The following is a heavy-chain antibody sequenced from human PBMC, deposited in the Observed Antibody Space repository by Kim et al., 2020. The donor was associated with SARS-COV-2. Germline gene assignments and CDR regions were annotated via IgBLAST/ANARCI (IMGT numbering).Heavy chain of an antibody. J-gene: IGHJ6*02. Sequence: KFQGRVTITADESTGTAYMELSSLRSEDTAVYYCARAASIAAAGDYGMDVWGQGTTVTVSS. CDR3: ARAASIAAAGDYGMDV. D-gene: IGHD6-13*01. V-gene: IGHV1-69*01.